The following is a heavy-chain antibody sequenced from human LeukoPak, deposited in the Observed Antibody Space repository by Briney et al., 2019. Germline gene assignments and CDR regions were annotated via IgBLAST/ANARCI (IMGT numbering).Heavy chain of an antibody. CDR2: IIPILGIA. CDR1: GGTFSSYA. J-gene: IGHJ4*02. Sequence: SVKVSCKASGGTFSSYAISWVRQAPGQGLEWMGRIIPILGIANYAQKFQGRVTITADKSTSTASMELSSLRSEDTAVYYCARDGDYGTGSYYRGCIDSWGQGTPVTVSP. CDR3: ARDGDYGTGSYYRGCIDS. V-gene: IGHV1-69*04. D-gene: IGHD3-10*01.